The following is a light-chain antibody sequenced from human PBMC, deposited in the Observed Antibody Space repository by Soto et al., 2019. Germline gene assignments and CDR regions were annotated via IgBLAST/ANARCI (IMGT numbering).Light chain of an antibody. CDR2: SAS. CDR1: HFINRY. V-gene: IGKV1-39*01. CDR3: QQGYSNQWT. J-gene: IGKJ1*01. Sequence: DIQMTQSPSSLSASVGDRVNITCRASHFINRYLSWYQQKPGKAPHLLSYSASSLQSGVPSRFSGGRSGTEFTLTISGLQVEDFAVYYCQQGYSNQWTFGQGTTVEVK.